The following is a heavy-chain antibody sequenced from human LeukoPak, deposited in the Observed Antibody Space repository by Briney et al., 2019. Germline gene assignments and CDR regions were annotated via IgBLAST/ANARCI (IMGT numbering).Heavy chain of an antibody. CDR1: GFTFSDYY. V-gene: IGHV3-11*04. D-gene: IGHD3-22*01. Sequence: GGSLRLSCAASGFTFSDYYMSWIRQAPGKGLEWVSYISSSGSTIYYADSVKGRFTISRDNAKNSLYLQMNSLRAEDTAVYYCARRSQWYDSSGYYGYWGQGTLVTVSS. CDR3: ARRSQWYDSSGYYGY. J-gene: IGHJ4*02. CDR2: ISSSGSTI.